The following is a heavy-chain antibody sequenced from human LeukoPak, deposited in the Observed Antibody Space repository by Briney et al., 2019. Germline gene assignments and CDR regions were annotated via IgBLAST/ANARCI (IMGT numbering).Heavy chain of an antibody. V-gene: IGHV1-69*05. CDR3: ARELASGGYSGYDSSPLGY. D-gene: IGHD5-12*01. CDR2: IIPIFGTA. Sequence: GASVKVSCKASGGTFSSYAISWVRQAPGRGLEWMGGIIPIFGTANYAQKFQGRVTITTDESTSTAYMELSSLRSEDTAVYYCARELASGGYSGYDSSPLGYWGQGTLVTVSS. J-gene: IGHJ4*02. CDR1: GGTFSSYA.